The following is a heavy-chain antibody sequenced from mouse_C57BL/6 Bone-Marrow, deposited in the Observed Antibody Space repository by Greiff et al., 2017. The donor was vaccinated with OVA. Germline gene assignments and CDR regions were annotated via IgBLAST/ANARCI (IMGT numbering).Heavy chain of an antibody. Sequence: VQLQQSGAELVRPGASVTLSCKASGYTFTDYEMHWVKQTPVHGLEWIGAIDPETGGTAYTQKFKCNALLTADKSSSTDYMELRSLTSEDAAVYYCTRDVNWSWFAYWGQGTLVTVSA. D-gene: IGHD4-1*01. J-gene: IGHJ3*01. CDR2: IDPETGGT. CDR3: TRDVNWSWFAY. CDR1: GYTFTDYE. V-gene: IGHV1-15*01.